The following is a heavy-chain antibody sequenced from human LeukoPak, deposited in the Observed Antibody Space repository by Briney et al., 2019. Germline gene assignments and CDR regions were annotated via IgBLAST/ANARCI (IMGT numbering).Heavy chain of an antibody. J-gene: IGHJ4*02. CDR3: APTAEAYTSWWKV. D-gene: IGHD3-16*01. CDR2: INPDSGFT. V-gene: IGHV1-2*02. Sequence: ASVKVSCKASGYKFTDDYLHWVRQSPGQGLEFMGWINPDSGFTNYAQKFKGRVTMTRDTSISTAYLEVRSLTSDDTAVYYCAPTAEAYTSWWKVWGQGTLVTVSS. CDR1: GYKFTDDY.